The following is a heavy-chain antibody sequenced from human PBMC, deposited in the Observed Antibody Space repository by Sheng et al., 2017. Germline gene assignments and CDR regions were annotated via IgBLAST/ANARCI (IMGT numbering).Heavy chain of an antibody. Sequence: QVQLQESGPGLVKPSQTLSLTCAVSGGSISSGSYHWSWIRQPAGKGLEWIVRIYSSGSTNYNPSLKSRVTISLDTSKNQYSLKLYSVTAADTAAYYCARGPTYGDELNWFDPCGQGTLVTVSS. J-gene: IGHJ5*02. CDR1: GGSISSGSYH. CDR3: ARGPTYGDELNWFDP. D-gene: IGHD4-17*01. CDR2: IYSSGST. V-gene: IGHV4-61*02.